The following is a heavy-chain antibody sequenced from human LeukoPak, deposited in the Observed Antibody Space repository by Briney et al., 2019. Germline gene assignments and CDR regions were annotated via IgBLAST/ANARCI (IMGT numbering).Heavy chain of an antibody. J-gene: IGHJ5*02. Sequence: ASVKVSCKASGYTFTGYYMHWVRQAPGQGLEWMGWINPNSGGTNYAQKFQSRVTMTRDTSISTAYMELSRLRSDDTAVYYCARVRTYSSSSLKWFDPWGQGTLVTVSS. CDR2: INPNSGGT. V-gene: IGHV1-2*02. D-gene: IGHD6-6*01. CDR1: GYTFTGYY. CDR3: ARVRTYSSSSLKWFDP.